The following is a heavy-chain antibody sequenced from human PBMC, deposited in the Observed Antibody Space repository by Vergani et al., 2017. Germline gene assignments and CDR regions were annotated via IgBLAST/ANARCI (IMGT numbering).Heavy chain of an antibody. D-gene: IGHD1-14*01. CDR3: ARDLRLLYNRFDP. Sequence: QVQLVESGGGVVQPGRSLRLSCAASVFTFNQNGMHWVRQAPRKGLEWVAVTRYDGNNKQYADSVKGRFTISRDNSKSTMYLQMNSLRDEDTGVYYCARDLRLLYNRFDPWGQGTLVTVSS. V-gene: IGHV3-33*01. CDR1: VFTFNQNG. CDR2: TRYDGNNK. J-gene: IGHJ5*02.